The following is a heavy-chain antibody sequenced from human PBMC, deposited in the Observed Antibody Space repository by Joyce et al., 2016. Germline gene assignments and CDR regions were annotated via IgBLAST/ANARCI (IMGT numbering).Heavy chain of an antibody. V-gene: IGHV4-61*01. Sequence: HLQESGPGLVKPSETLSLTCTISGDSFSDTSYYWSWVRQPPGKGLAWLGFIDNSETSNYNPSLGGRLSISAGAAKKQFSLRLTSVTAADTAGYYCATSLPSRVGGFQFFGLDVWGQGTTVIVS. D-gene: IGHD3-10*01. CDR3: ATSLPSRVGGFQFFGLDV. J-gene: IGHJ6*02. CDR2: IDNSETS. CDR1: GDSFSDTSYY.